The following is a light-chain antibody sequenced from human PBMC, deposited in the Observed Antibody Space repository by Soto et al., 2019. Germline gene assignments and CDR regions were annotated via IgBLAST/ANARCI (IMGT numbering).Light chain of an antibody. J-gene: IGLJ1*01. CDR1: SSDVGDYNY. V-gene: IGLV2-14*01. CDR2: EVS. CDR3: SSYTGSGSLYV. Sequence: SVLTQPASVSGSPGQSITISCTGTSSDVGDYNYVSWYQQHPGKAPKLLISEVSDRPSGISHRFSGSKSGNTASLTISGLQAEDEADYYCSSYTGSGSLYVFGSGTKVTVL.